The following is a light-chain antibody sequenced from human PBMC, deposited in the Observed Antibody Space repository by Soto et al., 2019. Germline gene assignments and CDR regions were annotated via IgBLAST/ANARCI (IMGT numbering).Light chain of an antibody. J-gene: IGKJ2*01. V-gene: IGKV3-20*01. CDR2: GAS. Sequence: EIGLTQSPGTLSLSPGERATLSCRASQRVSSSYLAWYQQKPGQAPSLLIYGASSRATGIPDRFSGSGSGTDFTLTISSLEPEDFAVYYCQQYGSSPVTFGQGTKLEIK. CDR1: QRVSSSY. CDR3: QQYGSSPVT.